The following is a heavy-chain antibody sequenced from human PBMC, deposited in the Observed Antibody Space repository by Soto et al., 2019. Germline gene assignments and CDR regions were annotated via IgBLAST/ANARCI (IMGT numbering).Heavy chain of an antibody. Sequence: PSETLSLTCAVYGASFRDYYGSWIRQPPGKGLEWIGEINRGGSTTYNPSLKSRFTISVDTSKNQFSLRLSSVTAADTAVCYCASRTYDFWSGWMVSLDVWGHGTTVTVSS. J-gene: IGHJ6*02. D-gene: IGHD3-3*01. V-gene: IGHV4-34*01. CDR2: INRGGST. CDR3: ASRTYDFWSGWMVSLDV. CDR1: GASFRDYY.